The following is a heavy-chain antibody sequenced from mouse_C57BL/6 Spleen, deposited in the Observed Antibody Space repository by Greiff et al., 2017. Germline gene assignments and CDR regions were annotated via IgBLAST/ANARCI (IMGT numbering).Heavy chain of an antibody. V-gene: IGHV1-69*01. J-gene: IGHJ1*03. CDR1: GYTFTSYW. Sequence: QVQLQQPGAELVKPGASVKLSCKASGYTFTSYWMHWVKQRPGQGLEWIGEIDPSDSYTNYNQKFKGKSTLTVDKSSSTAYMQLSSLTSEDSAVYYCARSGGGYFDVWGTGTTVTVSS. CDR3: ARSGGGYFDV. CDR2: IDPSDSYT.